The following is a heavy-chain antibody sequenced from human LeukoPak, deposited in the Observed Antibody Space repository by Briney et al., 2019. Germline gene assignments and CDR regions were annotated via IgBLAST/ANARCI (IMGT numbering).Heavy chain of an antibody. CDR3: ARYRGSYEVDI. D-gene: IGHD1-26*01. Sequence: PSETLSLTCTVSGGSISSSSNYWGWIRQPPGKGLEWIGRIYTSGSTNYNPSLKSRVTMSVDTSKNQFSLKLSSVTAADTAVYYCARYRGSYEVDIWGQGTMVTVSS. CDR2: IYTSGST. V-gene: IGHV4-39*07. CDR1: GGSISSSSNY. J-gene: IGHJ3*02.